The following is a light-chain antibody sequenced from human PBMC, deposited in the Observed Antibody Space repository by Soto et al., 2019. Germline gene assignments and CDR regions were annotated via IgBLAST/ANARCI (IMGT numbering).Light chain of an antibody. Sequence: EIVLTQSPGTLSLSPGERATLSCRASQSVSSSYLAWYQQTPGQAPRLLIYGASSRATGIPDRFSGSGSGTDFTLTISSLEPEDFAVYYCQQRSNWPPTVGQGTRLEIK. V-gene: IGKV3D-20*02. CDR1: QSVSSSY. J-gene: IGKJ5*01. CDR2: GAS. CDR3: QQRSNWPPT.